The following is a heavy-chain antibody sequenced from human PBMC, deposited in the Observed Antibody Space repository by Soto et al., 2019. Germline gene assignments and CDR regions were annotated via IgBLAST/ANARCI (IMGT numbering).Heavy chain of an antibody. CDR1: GGSISSYY. CDR3: ERHPGGSYWSSYFDY. D-gene: IGHD1-26*01. CDR2: IYYSGST. V-gene: IGHV4-59*08. J-gene: IGHJ4*02. Sequence: PSETLSLTCTVSGGSISSYYWSWIRQPPGKGLEWIGYIYYSGSTNYNPSLKSRVTISVDTSKNQFSLKLSSVTAADTAVYYCERHPGGSYWSSYFDYWGQGTLVTVSS.